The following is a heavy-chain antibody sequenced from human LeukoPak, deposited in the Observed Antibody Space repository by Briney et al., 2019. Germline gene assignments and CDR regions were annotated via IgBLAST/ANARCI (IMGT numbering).Heavy chain of an antibody. CDR1: GYTFTDYY. J-gene: IGHJ4*02. CDR3: ARVSEGGGSSNAFDY. CDR2: INPSGETT. D-gene: IGHD2-15*01. V-gene: IGHV1-46*01. Sequence: ASVKVSCKASGYTFTDYYIHWVRQAPGQGLEWMGIINPSGETTGYAQKFQGRVTMTRDMSTSTVYLELSSLRSEDTAVYYCARVSEGGGSSNAFDYWGQGTLVTVSS.